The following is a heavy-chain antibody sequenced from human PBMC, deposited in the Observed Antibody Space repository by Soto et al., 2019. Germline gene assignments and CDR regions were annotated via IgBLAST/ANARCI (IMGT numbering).Heavy chain of an antibody. J-gene: IGHJ5*02. CDR3: ARVRAPLRYFDCREEEKILAAPFNWFDP. V-gene: IGHV4-30-4*08. CDR1: YGYIGNLGYC. CDR2: IYYSGST. D-gene: IGHD3-9*01. Sequence: TVVYGYIGNLGYCGSWNRQHAGKGLGWIGYIYYSGSTYYTPSLKSRVTISVATSKNHFSLKLSSATAADTAVYYCARVRAPLRYFDCREEEKILAAPFNWFDPWGQGTLVTVSS.